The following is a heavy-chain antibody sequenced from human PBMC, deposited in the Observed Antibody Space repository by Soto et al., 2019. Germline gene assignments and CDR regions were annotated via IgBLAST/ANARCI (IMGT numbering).Heavy chain of an antibody. D-gene: IGHD6-19*01. CDR3: ARRSSGWYNSDDAFDI. CDR1: GYSFTSYW. V-gene: IGHV5-51*01. J-gene: IGHJ3*02. Sequence: GESLKISCKGSGYSFTSYWIGWVRQMPGKGLEWMGIIYPGDSDTRYSPSFQGQVTISADKSISTAYLQWSSLKASDTAMYYCARRSSGWYNSDDAFDIWGQGTMVTGSS. CDR2: IYPGDSDT.